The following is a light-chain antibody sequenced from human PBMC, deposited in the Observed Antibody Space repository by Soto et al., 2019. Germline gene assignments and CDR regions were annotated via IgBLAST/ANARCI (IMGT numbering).Light chain of an antibody. Sequence: DILMTQSPSSPSASVGDRVTITCRASQGIRNDLDWYQQKPAKAPERLIYAASSLQSGVPSRFSGGGSGAEFTPTISRLQAEDFASYYWLQYNTYPWTFGQGTKVEIK. CDR2: AAS. V-gene: IGKV1-17*01. CDR1: QGIRND. J-gene: IGKJ1*01. CDR3: LQYNTYPWT.